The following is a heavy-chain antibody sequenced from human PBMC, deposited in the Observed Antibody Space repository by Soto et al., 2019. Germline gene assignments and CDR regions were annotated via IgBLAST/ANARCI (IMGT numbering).Heavy chain of an antibody. CDR3: ARDGAKYSGYGGDYYYYGMDV. CDR1: GGTFSSYA. V-gene: IGHV1-69*01. Sequence: QVQLVQSGAEVKKPGSSVKVSCKASGGTFSSYAISWVRQAPGQGLEWMGGIIPIFGTANYAQKFQGRVTLTADESKSPANMELSSLRHEGTAVYYCARDGAKYSGYGGDYYYYGMDVRGQGTPVTVS. J-gene: IGHJ6*02. CDR2: IIPIFGTA. D-gene: IGHD5-12*01.